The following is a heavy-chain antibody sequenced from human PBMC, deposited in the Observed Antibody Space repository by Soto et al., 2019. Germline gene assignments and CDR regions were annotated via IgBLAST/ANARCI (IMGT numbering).Heavy chain of an antibody. CDR2: IYYGGST. CDR1: GGSISSGDYS. V-gene: IGHV4-30-2*01. Sequence: PSETLSLTCAVSGGSISSGDYSWNWILQPPGKGLEWIGYIYYGGSTYYNPSLQSRVTMSVDRSRNQFSLKLNSVTAADTAVYYCARVRREYDNSGPVDYWGQGTLVTVSS. D-gene: IGHD3-22*01. J-gene: IGHJ4*02. CDR3: ARVRREYDNSGPVDY.